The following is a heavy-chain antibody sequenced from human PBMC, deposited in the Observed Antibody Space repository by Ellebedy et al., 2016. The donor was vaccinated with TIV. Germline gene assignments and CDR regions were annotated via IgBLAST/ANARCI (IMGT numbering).Heavy chain of an antibody. J-gene: IGHJ5*02. Sequence: SETLSLTXTVSGGSVSSGSYYWSWIRQPPGKGLEWIGYIYYSGSTYYNPSLKSRVTISVDTSKNQFSLKLSSVTAADTAVYYCARESRASNWFDPWGQGTLVTVSS. V-gene: IGHV4-61*01. CDR2: IYYSGST. D-gene: IGHD1-26*01. CDR1: GGSVSSGSYY. CDR3: ARESRASNWFDP.